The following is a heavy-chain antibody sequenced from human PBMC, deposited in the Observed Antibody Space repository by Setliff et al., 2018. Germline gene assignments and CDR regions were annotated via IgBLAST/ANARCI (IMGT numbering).Heavy chain of an antibody. CDR1: GFTFSNYG. Sequence: GGSLRLSCAASGFTFSNYGIHWVRQAPGKGLEWVAVIWFDGSNKYYADSVKGRFTISRDNSKNTLYLQMNSLRAEDTAVYYCARDFGGDYAAFDIWGQGTMVTVSS. J-gene: IGHJ3*02. CDR2: IWFDGSNK. D-gene: IGHD4-17*01. CDR3: ARDFGGDYAAFDI. V-gene: IGHV3-33*01.